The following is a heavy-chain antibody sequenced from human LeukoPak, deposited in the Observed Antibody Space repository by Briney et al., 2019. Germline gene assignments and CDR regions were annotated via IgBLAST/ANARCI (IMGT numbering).Heavy chain of an antibody. V-gene: IGHV1-2*02. CDR1: GYTFTGYY. J-gene: IGHJ4*02. CDR2: INPNSGGT. D-gene: IGHD2-2*01. CDR3: ARGRGSTSSNFDY. Sequence: ASVMVSCKASGYTFTGYYMHGGRHAPGQGLEGRGWINPNSGGTNYAQPFQGRVTMTRDTSISTAFMELSRLTSDDTAVYSCARGRGSTSSNFDYWGQGTLVTVSS.